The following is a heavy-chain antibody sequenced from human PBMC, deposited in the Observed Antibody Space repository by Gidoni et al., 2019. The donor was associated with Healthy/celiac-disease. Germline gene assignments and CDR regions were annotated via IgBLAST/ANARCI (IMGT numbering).Heavy chain of an antibody. CDR2: IYHSGST. Sequence: QVQLQESGPGLVKPSETLSLTCAVSGYSISSGYYWGWIRQPPGKGLEWIGSIYHSGSTYYNPSLKSRVTISVDTSKNQFSLKLSSVTAADTAVYYCARGDYYDSSGYWPWFDPWGQGTLVTVSS. J-gene: IGHJ5*02. D-gene: IGHD3-22*01. CDR1: GYSISSGYY. CDR3: ARGDYYDSSGYWPWFDP. V-gene: IGHV4-38-2*01.